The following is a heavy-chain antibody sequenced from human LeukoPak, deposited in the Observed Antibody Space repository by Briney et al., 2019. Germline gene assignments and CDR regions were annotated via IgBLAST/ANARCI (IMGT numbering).Heavy chain of an antibody. CDR3: ARALSSGSYGWFDH. CDR1: GFTFSSYG. Sequence: GGSLRLSCAASGFTFSSYGMHWVRQAPGKGLEGVAVIWYDGSNKYYADSVKGRFTISRDNSKNALYLQMNSLRAEDTAVYYCARALSSGSYGWFDHWGQGTLVTVSS. J-gene: IGHJ5*02. V-gene: IGHV3-33*01. CDR2: IWYDGSNK. D-gene: IGHD1-26*01.